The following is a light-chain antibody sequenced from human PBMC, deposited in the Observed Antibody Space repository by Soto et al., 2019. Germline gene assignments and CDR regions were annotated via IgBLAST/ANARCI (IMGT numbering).Light chain of an antibody. J-gene: IGKJ5*01. CDR2: GAS. Sequence: DNVLTQDPATLVSSPKGRATLSCRASQSVSSSYLAWYQQKPGQAPRLLIYGASIRATGIPDRFSGSGSGTDFTLTISRLEPEDFAVYYCQQYHSSPITFGQGTRLEI. V-gene: IGKV3-20*01. CDR3: QQYHSSPIT. CDR1: QSVSSSY.